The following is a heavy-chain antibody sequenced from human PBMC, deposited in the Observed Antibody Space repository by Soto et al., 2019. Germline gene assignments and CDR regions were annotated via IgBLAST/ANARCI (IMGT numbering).Heavy chain of an antibody. D-gene: IGHD3-22*01. CDR2: ISNSGVT. Sequence: SETLSLTCTVSGASVSDGTNFWNWIRQPPGWGLEWIGFISNSGVTSYNPSLKSRVTISIDMSKNQFSLKLSSVTAADTAVYYCARMSNSGYLLDYWGQGTLVTVS. CDR3: ARMSNSGYLLDY. CDR1: GASVSDGTNF. J-gene: IGHJ4*02. V-gene: IGHV4-61*01.